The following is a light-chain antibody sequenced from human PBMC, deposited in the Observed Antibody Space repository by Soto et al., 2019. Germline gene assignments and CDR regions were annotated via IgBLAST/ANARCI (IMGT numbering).Light chain of an antibody. CDR2: EAS. J-gene: IGLJ2*01. V-gene: IGLV2-8*01. Sequence: QPVLTQPPSASGSPGQSVTISCTGTSSDVGGYNYVSWYQQHPGKAPKLMIYEASKRPSGVPDRFSGSKSGNTASLTVSGLQAEDEADYYCSSYAGSNNFEVVFGGGTKVTVL. CDR3: SSYAGSNNFEVV. CDR1: SSDVGGYNY.